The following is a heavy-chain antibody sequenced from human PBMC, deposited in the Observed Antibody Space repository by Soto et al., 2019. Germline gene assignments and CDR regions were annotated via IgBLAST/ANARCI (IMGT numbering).Heavy chain of an antibody. CDR1: GGSISSYY. CDR3: GRVSRRLGPNYFDC. V-gene: IGHV4-59*01. D-gene: IGHD3-16*01. J-gene: IGHJ4*02. Sequence: SETLSLTCTVSGGSISSYYWSWIRQPPGKGLEWIGYIYYSGSTNYNPSLKSRVTISVDTSKNQFSLKLSSVTAADTAVYYCGRVSRRLGPNYFDCWGQGTLVTVSS. CDR2: IYYSGST.